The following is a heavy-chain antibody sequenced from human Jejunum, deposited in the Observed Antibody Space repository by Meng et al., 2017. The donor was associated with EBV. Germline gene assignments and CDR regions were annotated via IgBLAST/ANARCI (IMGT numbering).Heavy chain of an antibody. CDR2: IRNKPRGYTA. Sequence: EVELVGSGGGLVQPGGSLRLSCAASGLTFSDHYMDWFRQAPGKGLEWLGLIRNKPRGYTAEYAASVKGRFTISRDDSRNSLYLQMNSLKTEDTAVYYCADLGTSPLGPRGQGTLVTVSS. CDR3: ADLGTSPLGP. D-gene: IGHD3-16*01. J-gene: IGHJ5*02. V-gene: IGHV3-72*01. CDR1: GLTFSDHY.